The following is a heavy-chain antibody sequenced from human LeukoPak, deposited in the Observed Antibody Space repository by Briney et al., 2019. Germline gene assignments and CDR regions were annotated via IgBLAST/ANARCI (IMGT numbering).Heavy chain of an antibody. D-gene: IGHD2-2*01. Sequence: TPSETLSLTCTVSGGSISSYYWSWIRQPAGKGLEWIGRIYTSGSTNYNPSLKSRVTMSVDTSKNQFSLKLSSVTAADTAVYYCASSRGYCSSTSCLERYGYWGQGTLVTVSS. CDR1: GGSISSYY. CDR3: ASSRGYCSSTSCLERYGY. V-gene: IGHV4-4*07. J-gene: IGHJ4*02. CDR2: IYTSGST.